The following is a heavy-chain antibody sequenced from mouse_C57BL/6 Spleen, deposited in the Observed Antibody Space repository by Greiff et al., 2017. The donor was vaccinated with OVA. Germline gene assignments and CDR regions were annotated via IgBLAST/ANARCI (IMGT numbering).Heavy chain of an antibody. CDR2: IYPGDGDT. J-gene: IGHJ2*01. CDR3: ARSYENYFDY. Sequence: VQLQQSGPELVKPGASVKISCKASGYAFSSSWMNWVKQRPGKGLEWIGRIYPGDGDTNYNGKFKGKATLTADKSSSTAYMQLSSLTSDDSAVYFCARSYENYFDYWGQGTTLTVSS. CDR1: GYAFSSSW. D-gene: IGHD1-1*01. V-gene: IGHV1-82*01.